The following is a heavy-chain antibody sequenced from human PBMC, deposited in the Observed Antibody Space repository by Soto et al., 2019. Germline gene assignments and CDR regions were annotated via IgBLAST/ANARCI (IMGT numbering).Heavy chain of an antibody. CDR1: GYIFTGYY. V-gene: IGHV1-2*04. D-gene: IGHD6-19*01. CDR3: ARQWRVGGFELGDY. CDR2: INPNSGDT. Sequence: QVQLLQSGAELKKPGASVKVSCKASGYIFTGYYMHWVRQAPGQGLEWMGWINPNSGDTNYTQKFQGWVTMTRDTSISTAYMELSRLRSDDTAVYYCARQWRVGGFELGDYWGQGTLVTVSS. J-gene: IGHJ4*02.